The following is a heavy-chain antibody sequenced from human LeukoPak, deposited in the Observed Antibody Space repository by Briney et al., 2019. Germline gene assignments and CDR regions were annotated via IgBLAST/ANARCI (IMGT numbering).Heavy chain of an antibody. CDR1: GFSFSSYG. CDR2: ISSGSNTI. D-gene: IGHD3-10*01. CDR3: ARLFYGSGSYGPYYYYYYMDV. V-gene: IGHV3-48*04. J-gene: IGHJ6*03. Sequence: PGGSLRLSCAASGFSFSSYGMHWVRQAPGKGLEWVSYISSGSNTIDYADSVKGRFTISRDNAKNSLYLQMNSLRAEDTAVYYCARLFYGSGSYGPYYYYYYMDVWGKGTTVTVSS.